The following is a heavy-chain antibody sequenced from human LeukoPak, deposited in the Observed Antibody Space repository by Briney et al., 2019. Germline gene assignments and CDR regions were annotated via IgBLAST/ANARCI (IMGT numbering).Heavy chain of an antibody. V-gene: IGHV1-69*13. CDR3: ASTYSYVDY. Sequence: ASVKVSCKASGGTFSSYAISWVRQAPGQGLEWMGGIIPIFGTANYAQNFQGRVTITADESTSTAYMELSSLRYEDTAVYYCASTYSYVDYWGQGTLVTVSS. J-gene: IGHJ4*02. D-gene: IGHD5-18*01. CDR1: GGTFSSYA. CDR2: IIPIFGTA.